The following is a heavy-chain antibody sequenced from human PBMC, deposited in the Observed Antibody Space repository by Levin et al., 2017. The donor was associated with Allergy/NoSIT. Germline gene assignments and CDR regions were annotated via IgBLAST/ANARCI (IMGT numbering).Heavy chain of an antibody. CDR3: ARGGCSSTSCLDY. CDR2: INSDGSNT. D-gene: IGHD2-2*01. CDR1: GFPFSSYW. Sequence: LSLTCAASGFPFSSYWMHWVRQAPGKGLVWVSHINSDGSNTNYADSVKGRFTISRDNAKNTLYLQMNSLRAEDTAVYYCARGGCSSTSCLDYWGQGTLVTVSS. J-gene: IGHJ4*02. V-gene: IGHV3-74*01.